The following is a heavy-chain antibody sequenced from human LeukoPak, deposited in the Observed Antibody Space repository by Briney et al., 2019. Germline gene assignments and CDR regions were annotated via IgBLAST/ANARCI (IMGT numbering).Heavy chain of an antibody. CDR2: VYDSDTT. J-gene: IGHJ4*02. D-gene: IGHD5-18*01. V-gene: IGHV4-59*08. CDR1: GVSISGHS. Sequence: PETLSLAWTVAGVSISGHSWSWIRQPPGKGREWSGYVYDSDTTNYNHSVKSRITISVDTSDNQFSLKLSSVTAADTALYYCARLSGYSYTDSWGRGTLVTVSS. CDR3: ARLSGYSYTDS.